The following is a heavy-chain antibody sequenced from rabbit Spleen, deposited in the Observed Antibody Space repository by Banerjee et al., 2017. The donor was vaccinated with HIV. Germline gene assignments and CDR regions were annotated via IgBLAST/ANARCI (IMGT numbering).Heavy chain of an antibody. D-gene: IGHD1-1*01. CDR1: GFSFSGSYY. V-gene: IGHV1S45*01. J-gene: IGHJ4*01. CDR3: ARDLVAVIGWNFNL. Sequence: QEQLVESGGDLVQPEGSRTLTCTASGFSFSGSYYMCWVRQAPGKGLEWIACIDVTKYSTTYYATWARGRFTISKTSSTTVTLQMTSLTAADTATYFCARDLVAVIGWNFNLWGPGTL. CDR2: IDVTKYSTT.